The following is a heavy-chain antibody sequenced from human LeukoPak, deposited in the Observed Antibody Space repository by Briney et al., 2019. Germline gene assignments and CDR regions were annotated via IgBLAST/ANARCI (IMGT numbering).Heavy chain of an antibody. J-gene: IGHJ6*02. CDR1: GFTFSNSA. Sequence: GGSLRLSCAASGFTFSNSAMSWVRQAPGKGLEWVSTLSGSGITTYCADSVKGRFTISRDNSKNTLYLQMKSLRPEDTAVYYCAKDISAGYYYGMDVWGQGTTVTVSS. V-gene: IGHV3-23*01. CDR3: AKDISAGYYYGMDV. CDR2: LSGSGITT. D-gene: IGHD3-3*02.